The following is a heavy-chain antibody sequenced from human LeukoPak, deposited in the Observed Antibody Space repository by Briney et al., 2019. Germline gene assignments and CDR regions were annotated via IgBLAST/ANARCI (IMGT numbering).Heavy chain of an antibody. D-gene: IGHD3-3*01. CDR3: ARAPSEIGGYYPEYFRH. Sequence: PGGSLRLSCAASGFTFSTYWMHWVRQAPGKGLVWVSRIKRDGSTNYADSVKGRFTISRDNAKNTLISLGPEDVGVYYCARAPSEIGGYYPEYFRHWGQGTLVTVSS. V-gene: IGHV3-74*01. J-gene: IGHJ1*01. CDR2: IKRDGST. CDR1: GFTFSTYW.